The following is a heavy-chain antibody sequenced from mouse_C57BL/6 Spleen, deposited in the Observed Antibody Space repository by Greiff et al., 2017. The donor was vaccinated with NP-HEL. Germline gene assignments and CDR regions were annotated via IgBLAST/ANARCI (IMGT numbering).Heavy chain of an antibody. CDR2: ISYDGSN. CDR3: ARQGDGRYFDY. D-gene: IGHD1-1*01. V-gene: IGHV3-6*01. Sequence: EVQLVESGPGLVKPSQSLSLTCSVTGYSITSGYYWNWIRQFPGNKLEWMGYISYDGSNNYNPSLKNRISITRDTSKNQFFLKLNSVTTEDTATYYCARQGDGRYFDYWGQGTTLTVSS. CDR1: GYSITSGYY. J-gene: IGHJ2*01.